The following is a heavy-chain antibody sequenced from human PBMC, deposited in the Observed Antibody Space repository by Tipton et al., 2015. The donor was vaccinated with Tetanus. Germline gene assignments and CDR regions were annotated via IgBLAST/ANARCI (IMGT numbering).Heavy chain of an antibody. CDR3: VKKRVAAAGPEGGLDS. CDR1: RFTFTSFG. D-gene: IGHD6-25*01. V-gene: IGHV3-30*18. J-gene: IGHJ4*02. Sequence: SLRLSCVASRFTFTSFGMHWVRQAPGKGLEWVALISYDGRNKYYADSVRGRFTISRDKSKNTLYLDMNSLRGEDTAIYYCVKKRVAAAGPEGGLDSWGQGTLVTVSS. CDR2: ISYDGRNK.